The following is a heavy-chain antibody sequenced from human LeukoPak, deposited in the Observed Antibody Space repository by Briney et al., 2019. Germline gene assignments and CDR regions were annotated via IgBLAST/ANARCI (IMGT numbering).Heavy chain of an antibody. CDR2: IYYSGST. CDR1: GGSISSYY. J-gene: IGHJ6*03. Sequence: SETLSLTCTVSGGSISSYYWNWIRQPPGKGLEWIGYIYYSGSTNYNPSLKSRVTISVDTSKNQFSLKLSSVTAADTAVYYCARGPSLLWFGEGGYYMDVWGKGTTVTVSS. CDR3: ARGPSLLWFGEGGYYMDV. V-gene: IGHV4-59*01. D-gene: IGHD3-10*01.